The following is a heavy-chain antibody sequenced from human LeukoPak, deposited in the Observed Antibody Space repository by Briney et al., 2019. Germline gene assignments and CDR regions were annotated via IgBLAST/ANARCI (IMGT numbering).Heavy chain of an antibody. CDR2: LYSGGTT. V-gene: IGHV3-53*01. CDR1: GFTVSTNF. J-gene: IGHJ6*03. Sequence: PGGSLRLSCAASGFTVSTNFMSWVRQAPGKGLEWVAVLYSGGTTYYADSVRGRFTISRDNSKNTLYLQMNSLRAEDTAVYCCARDGYGYNYMDVWGKGTTVTVSS. D-gene: IGHD4-17*01. CDR3: ARDGYGYNYMDV.